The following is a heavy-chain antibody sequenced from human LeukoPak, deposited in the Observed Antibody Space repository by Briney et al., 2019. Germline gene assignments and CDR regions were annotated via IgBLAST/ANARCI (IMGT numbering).Heavy chain of an antibody. Sequence: ASVKVSCKASGYTFTDYYLHWVRQAPGQGLQWMGWINPNTGGTNYAQKFQGRVTMTRDMSTSTVYMELSSLRSEDTAVYYCARGRGYSSSWYAAGSNYYYMDVWGKGTTVTISS. CDR2: INPNTGGT. CDR3: ARGRGYSSSWYAAGSNYYYMDV. J-gene: IGHJ6*03. D-gene: IGHD6-13*01. V-gene: IGHV1-2*02. CDR1: GYTFTDYY.